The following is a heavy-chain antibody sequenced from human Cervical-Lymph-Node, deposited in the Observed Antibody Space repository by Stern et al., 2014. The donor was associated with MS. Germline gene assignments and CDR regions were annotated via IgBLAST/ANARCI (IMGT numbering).Heavy chain of an antibody. CDR1: GGFIKSYY. CDR2: FHFSGNS. V-gene: IGHV4-4*07. D-gene: IGHD2-8*01. Sequence: QVQLQESGPGLVKPSETLSLTCTVSGGFIKSYYWSWVRQSAGKGLEWIGRFHFSGNSNYNPSLKSRVTMSVDTSKSQFSLNLTSVTAADSAVYYCARDGGFCTNRVCPKYYHSGMDVWGQGTTVTVSS. J-gene: IGHJ6*02. CDR3: ARDGGFCTNRVCPKYYHSGMDV.